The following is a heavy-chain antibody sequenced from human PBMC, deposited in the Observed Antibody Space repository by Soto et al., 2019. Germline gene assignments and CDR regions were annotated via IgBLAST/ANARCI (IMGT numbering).Heavy chain of an antibody. CDR3: ARAQTPSASDF. J-gene: IGHJ4*02. D-gene: IGHD3-10*01. CDR1: GYAFTNYG. CDR2: LNTNNGNT. V-gene: IGHV1-18*01. Sequence: QVQLVQSGAEVKKPGASVKVSCKASGYAFTNYGISWVRQAPGQGLEWMGWLNTNNGNTNYAQKFPGRVTMTIDTPTSTAHMELRSLKTDDTAVYYCARAQTPSASDFWGQGTLVSVSS.